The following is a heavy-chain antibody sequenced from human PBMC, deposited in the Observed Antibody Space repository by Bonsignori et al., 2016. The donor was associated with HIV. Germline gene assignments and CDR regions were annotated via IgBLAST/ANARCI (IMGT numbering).Heavy chain of an antibody. D-gene: IGHD2-21*01. J-gene: IGHJ3*02. Sequence: SETLSLTCAVSGYSISSGYYWGWIRQPPGKGLEWIGSIYHSGSTYYNPSLKSRVTISVDTSKNQFSLKLSSVTAADTAVYYCMRAGVVDAFDIWGQGTMVTVSS. CDR2: IYHSGST. CDR3: MRAGVVDAFDI. V-gene: IGHV4-38-2*01. CDR1: GYSISSGYY.